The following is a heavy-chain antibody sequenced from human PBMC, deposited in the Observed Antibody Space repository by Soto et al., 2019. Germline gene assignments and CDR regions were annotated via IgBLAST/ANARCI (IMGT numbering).Heavy chain of an antibody. CDR1: GGSISSYY. D-gene: IGHD1-1*01. Sequence: PSETLSLTCTVSGGSISSYYWSWIRQPPGKGLEWIGYIYYSGSTNYNPSLKSRVTISVDTSKNQFSLKLSSVTAADTAVYYCARAFYNHDAFDIWGQGTMVTVSS. V-gene: IGHV4-59*01. CDR3: ARAFYNHDAFDI. J-gene: IGHJ3*02. CDR2: IYYSGST.